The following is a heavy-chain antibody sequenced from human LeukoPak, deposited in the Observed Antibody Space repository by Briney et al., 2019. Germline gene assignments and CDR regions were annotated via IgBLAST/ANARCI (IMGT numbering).Heavy chain of an antibody. CDR1: GGSFSGYY. V-gene: IGHV4-34*01. D-gene: IGHD2-15*01. CDR2: INHSGST. Sequence: SETLSLTCAVYGGSFSGYYWSWIRQPPGKGLEWIGEINHSGSTNYNPSLKSRVTISVDTSKNQFSLKLSSVTAADTAVYYCARVFATSFVRSLCRFDPWGQGTLVTVSS. J-gene: IGHJ5*02. CDR3: ARVFATSFVRSLCRFDP.